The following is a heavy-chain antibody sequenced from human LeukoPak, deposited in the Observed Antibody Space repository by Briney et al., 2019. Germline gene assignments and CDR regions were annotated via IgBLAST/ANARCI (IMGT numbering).Heavy chain of an antibody. Sequence: SETLSLTCTVSGGSISGYYWSWIRQPPGKGLEWLGYIYYSGSTNYNPSLKSRVTISVDTSKNQFSLSLSSVTAADTAVYYCARGSWSASGSRPFGYWGQGTLVTVSS. D-gene: IGHD6-13*01. V-gene: IGHV4-59*01. CDR1: GGSISGYY. CDR3: ARGSWSASGSRPFGY. CDR2: IYYSGST. J-gene: IGHJ4*02.